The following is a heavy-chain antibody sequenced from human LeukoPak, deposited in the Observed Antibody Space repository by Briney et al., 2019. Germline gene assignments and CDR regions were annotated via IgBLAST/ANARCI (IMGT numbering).Heavy chain of an antibody. CDR1: GYTFIGYY. V-gene: IGHV1-2*02. J-gene: IGHJ4*02. D-gene: IGHD1-26*01. CDR3: ARRIVGATRPFDY. CDR2: INPNSGGT. Sequence: ASVKVSCKASGYTFIGYYMHWVRQAPVQGLEWMGWINPNSGGTNYAQKFQGRVTMTRDTSISTAYMELSRLRSDDTAVYYCARRIVGATRPFDYWGQGTLVTVSS.